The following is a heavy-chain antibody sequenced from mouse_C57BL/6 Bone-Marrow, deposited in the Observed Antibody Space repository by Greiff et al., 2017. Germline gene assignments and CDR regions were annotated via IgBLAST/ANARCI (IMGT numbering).Heavy chain of an antibody. CDR2: IYPRSGNT. CDR1: GYTFTSYG. Sequence: QVQLQQSGAELARPGASVKLSCKASGYTFTSYGISWVKQRTGQGLEWIGEIYPRSGNTYYNEKFKGKATLTADKSSSTAYMELRSLTSEDSAVYFCARAYWYYGSSYVRYFDYWGQGTTLTVSS. J-gene: IGHJ2*01. V-gene: IGHV1-81*01. D-gene: IGHD1-1*01. CDR3: ARAYWYYGSSYVRYFDY.